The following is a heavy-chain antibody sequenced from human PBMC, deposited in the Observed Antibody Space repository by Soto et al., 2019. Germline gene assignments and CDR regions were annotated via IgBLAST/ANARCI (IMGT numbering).Heavy chain of an antibody. Sequence: EVQLVESGGGLVQPGGSLRLSCVGSGFTFRSHDMHWVRQATGKGLEWVSGIGTVGDRYYLGSVRGRFTVSRDDARNSLYLQMNSLRAGDTALYYCVRRYCSGGSCPGIGFGYWGQGTLVTVSS. CDR3: VRRYCSGGSCPGIGFGY. CDR1: GFTFRSHD. J-gene: IGHJ4*02. CDR2: IGTVGDR. V-gene: IGHV3-13*01. D-gene: IGHD2-15*01.